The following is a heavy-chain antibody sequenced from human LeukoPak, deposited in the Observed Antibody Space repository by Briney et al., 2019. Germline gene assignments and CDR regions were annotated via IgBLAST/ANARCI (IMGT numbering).Heavy chain of an antibody. V-gene: IGHV3-30-3*02. CDR1: GFAFSGAA. J-gene: IGHJ3*02. Sequence: PGGSLRLSCAASGFAFSGAAMHWVRQAPGKGLEWVAITSFDGSNKFYSDSVKGRFTISRDNSKNTLYLQMNSLRAEDTAVYYCAKPDCSGGSCYSKGAFDIWGQGTMVTVSS. CDR3: AKPDCSGGSCYSKGAFDI. CDR2: TSFDGSNK. D-gene: IGHD2-15*01.